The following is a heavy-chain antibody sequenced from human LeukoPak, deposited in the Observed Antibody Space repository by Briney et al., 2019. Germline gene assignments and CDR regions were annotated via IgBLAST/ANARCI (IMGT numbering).Heavy chain of an antibody. Sequence: GGALRLSCAASGVNFTGFWMSWVGQTAERGLDFVANNNRDSTVKVLAHSVQGRFTISRDNAKNSLSLELNSLRADDTAVCYCARDPGSSAFDPWGQGSLVTVST. CDR2: NNRDSTVK. V-gene: IGHV3-7*01. D-gene: IGHD1-14*01. CDR3: ARDPGSSAFDP. CDR1: GVNFTGFW. J-gene: IGHJ5*02.